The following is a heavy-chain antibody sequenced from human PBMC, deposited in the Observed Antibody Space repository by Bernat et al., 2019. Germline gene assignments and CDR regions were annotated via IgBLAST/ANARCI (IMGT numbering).Heavy chain of an antibody. CDR1: GGSFSGYF. D-gene: IGHD3-16*02. J-gene: IGHJ4*02. V-gene: IGHV4-34*01. Sequence: QVQLQQWGAGLLKPSETLSLTCAVYGGSFSGYFWSWIRQPPGKGLDWIGEINDSGSTNYNPSLKSRVTITVDTSKNQFSLKLSVVTAAVTAVYYCARGRRPDKNYAYIWGGHRSAGYFDSWGQGTLVTVSS. CDR2: INDSGST. CDR3: ARGRRPDKNYAYIWGGHRSAGYFDS.